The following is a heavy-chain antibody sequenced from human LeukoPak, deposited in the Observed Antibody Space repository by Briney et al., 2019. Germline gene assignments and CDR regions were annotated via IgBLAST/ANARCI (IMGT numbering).Heavy chain of an antibody. CDR3: ARDQWLDY. Sequence: GGSPRLSCAASGFTFSGYIMNWVRQAPGKGLEWVSFIGTSGNTIYYAGSVKGRFTVSRDNAKNSLYLQMNSLRAEDTAVYYCARDQWLDYWGQGTLVTVSS. V-gene: IGHV3-48*01. D-gene: IGHD6-19*01. CDR2: IGTSGNTI. CDR1: GFTFSGYI. J-gene: IGHJ4*02.